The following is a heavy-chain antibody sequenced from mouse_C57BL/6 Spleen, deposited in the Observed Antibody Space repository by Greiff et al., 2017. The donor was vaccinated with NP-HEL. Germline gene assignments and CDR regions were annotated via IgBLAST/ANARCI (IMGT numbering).Heavy chain of an antibody. V-gene: IGHV1-26*01. CDR2: INPNNGGT. CDR1: GYTFTDYY. J-gene: IGHJ2*01. Sequence: EVQLQQSGPELVKPEASVKISCKASGYTFTDYYMNWVKQSHGKSLEWIGDINPNNGGTSYNQKFKGKATLTVDKSSSTAYMELRSLTSEDSAVYYCARWDDLYYFDYWGQGTTLTVSS. CDR3: ARWDDLYYFDY. D-gene: IGHD2-4*01.